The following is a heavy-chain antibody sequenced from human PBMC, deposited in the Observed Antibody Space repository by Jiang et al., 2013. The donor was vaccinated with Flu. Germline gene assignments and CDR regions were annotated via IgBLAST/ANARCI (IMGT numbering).Heavy chain of an antibody. CDR3: ARGTRYCSSTSCYAKRARWFDP. D-gene: IGHD2-2*01. Sequence: GPFSGYYWSWIRQPPGRGWSGLGKSIIVEAPTTTRPLKSRVTISVDTSKNQFSLKLSSVTAADTAVYYCARGTRYCSSTSCYAKRARWFDPWGQGTLVTVSS. J-gene: IGHJ5*02. CDR2: SIIVEAP. CDR1: GPFSGYY. V-gene: IGHV4-34*01.